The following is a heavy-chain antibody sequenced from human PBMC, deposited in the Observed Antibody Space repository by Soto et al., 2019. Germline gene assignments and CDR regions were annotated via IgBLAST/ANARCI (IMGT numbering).Heavy chain of an antibody. Sequence: SETLSLTCTVSGGSISSSSYYWGWIRQPPGKGLEWIGSIYYSGSTYYNPSLKSRVTISVDTSKNQFSLKLSSVTAADTAVYYCARHRDVAVAGVNFDYWGQGTLVTVSS. D-gene: IGHD6-19*01. J-gene: IGHJ4*02. CDR1: GGSISSSSYY. CDR2: IYYSGST. CDR3: ARHRDVAVAGVNFDY. V-gene: IGHV4-39*01.